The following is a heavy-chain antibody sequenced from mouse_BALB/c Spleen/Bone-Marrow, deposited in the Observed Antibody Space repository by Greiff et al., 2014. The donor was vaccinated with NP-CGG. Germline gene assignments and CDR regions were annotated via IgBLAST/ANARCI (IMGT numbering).Heavy chain of an antibody. CDR2: VNPNIGGT. V-gene: IGHV1-22*01. CDR1: GYTFTDYT. CDR3: ARGRWYY. D-gene: IGHD2-3*01. J-gene: IGHJ2*01. Sequence: LMESGPELVKPGASVKISCKTSGYTFTDYTLHWVKQSHGKSLEWIGGVNPNIGGTSYNQKFKGKASLTVNKSSTTAYMELRSPTSEDSAVYYCARGRWYYWGQGTTLTVSS.